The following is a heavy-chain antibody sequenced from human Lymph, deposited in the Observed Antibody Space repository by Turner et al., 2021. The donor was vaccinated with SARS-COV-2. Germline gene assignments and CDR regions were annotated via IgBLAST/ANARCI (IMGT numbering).Heavy chain of an antibody. CDR2: IKQDGSEK. CDR3: ARVGVRFEWSDGYHYYYAMDV. CDR1: GLTFSSYC. J-gene: IGHJ6*02. V-gene: IGHV3-7*03. D-gene: IGHD3-3*01. Sequence: EVQLVESGGGLFQPGGSRRLSCAASGLTFSSYCMSWVRQAQGNGLEWVANIKQDGSEKYYVDSVKGRFTISRDNAKNSLYLQMNSLRADDTAVYFCARVGVRFEWSDGYHYYYAMDVWGQGTTVTVSS.